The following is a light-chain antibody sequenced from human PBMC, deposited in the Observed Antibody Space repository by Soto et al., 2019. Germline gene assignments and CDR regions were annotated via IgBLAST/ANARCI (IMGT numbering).Light chain of an antibody. CDR2: GAS. CDR1: QSVSSN. J-gene: IGKJ5*01. Sequence: EIVMTQSPATLSVSPGERATLSCRASQSVSSNLAWYQQKRGQAPRLLIYGASTRPTGIPARFSGSGSGTEFTLTISSLQSEDFAVYYCQQYNNRPPITFGQGTRLEIK. CDR3: QQYNNRPPIT. V-gene: IGKV3-15*01.